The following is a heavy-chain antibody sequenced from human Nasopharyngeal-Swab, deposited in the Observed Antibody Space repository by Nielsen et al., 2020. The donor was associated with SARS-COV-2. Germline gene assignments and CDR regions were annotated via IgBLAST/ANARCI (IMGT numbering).Heavy chain of an antibody. Sequence: ASVKVSCKASGYTFTSYAMHWVRQASGQRLEWMGWINAGNGNTKYSQKFQGRVTITRDTSASTAYMELSSLRSEDTAVYYCARDFRQRWELLHYYYYYGMDVWGQGTTVTVSS. CDR3: ARDFRQRWELLHYYYYYGMDV. V-gene: IGHV1-3*01. J-gene: IGHJ6*02. CDR2: INAGNGNT. D-gene: IGHD1-26*01. CDR1: GYTFTSYA.